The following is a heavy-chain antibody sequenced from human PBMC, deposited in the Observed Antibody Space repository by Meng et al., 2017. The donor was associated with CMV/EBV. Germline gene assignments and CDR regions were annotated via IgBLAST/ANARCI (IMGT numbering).Heavy chain of an antibody. D-gene: IGHD2-21*02. V-gene: IGHV3-23*01. CDR1: KFTFRNYA. CDR3: AKAGGYCATADCYPNWFDS. J-gene: IGHJ5*01. CDR2: IDGHGGFT. Sequence: GESLKISCAASKFTFRNYAMSWVRQAPGKGLEWVSVIDGHGGFTKYADSAKGRFTISRDNSKNTLYLQMNSLRVEDTAVYYCAKAGGYCATADCYPNWFDSWGPGTLVTVSS.